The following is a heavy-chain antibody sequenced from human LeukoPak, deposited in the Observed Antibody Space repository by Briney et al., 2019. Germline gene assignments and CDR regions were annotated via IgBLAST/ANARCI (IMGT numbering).Heavy chain of an antibody. CDR2: ISRSSSYI. CDR3: ARHLSGVTGYTYGRGIDY. Sequence: PGGSLRLSCAGSGFTFSSYSMNWVRQAPGKGLQWVSSISRSSSYIYYADSVKGRFTISRDNAKTSLYLQMNSLRAEDTAVYYCARHLSGVTGYTYGRGIDYWGQGTLVTVSS. CDR1: GFTFSSYS. D-gene: IGHD5-18*01. V-gene: IGHV3-21*01. J-gene: IGHJ4*02.